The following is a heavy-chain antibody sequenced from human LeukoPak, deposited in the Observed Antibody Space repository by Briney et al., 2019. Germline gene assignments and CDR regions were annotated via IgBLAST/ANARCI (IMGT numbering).Heavy chain of an antibody. D-gene: IGHD3-9*01. J-gene: IGHJ4*02. Sequence: SVKVSCKASGYTFTSYYIHWVRQAPGQGLEWMGGIIPIFGTANYAQKFQGRVTITADESTSTAYMELSSLRSEDTAVYYCARSKALRLDDIYYWGQGTLVTVSS. CDR3: ARSKALRLDDIYY. CDR1: GYTFTSYY. CDR2: IIPIFGTA. V-gene: IGHV1-69*13.